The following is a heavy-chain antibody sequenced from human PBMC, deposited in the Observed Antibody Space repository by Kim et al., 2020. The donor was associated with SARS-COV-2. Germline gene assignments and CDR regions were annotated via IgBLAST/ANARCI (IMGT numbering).Heavy chain of an antibody. CDR2: TYYRSKWYN. CDR1: GDSVSSNSAA. J-gene: IGHJ2*01. V-gene: IGHV6-1*01. Sequence: SQTLSLTCAISGDSVSSNSAAWNWIRQSPSRGLEWLGRTYYRSKWYNDYAVSVKSRITINPDTSKNQFSLQLNSVTPEDTAVYYCARDRVYSSSPKYWYFDLWGRGTLVTVSS. CDR3: ARDRVYSSSPKYWYFDL. D-gene: IGHD6-6*01.